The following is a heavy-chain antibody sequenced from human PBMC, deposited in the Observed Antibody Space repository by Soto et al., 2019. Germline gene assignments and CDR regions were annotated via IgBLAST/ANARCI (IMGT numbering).Heavy chain of an antibody. J-gene: IGHJ4*02. CDR2: ISYDGNNK. D-gene: IGHD2-2*01. CDR3: ARARLDTPALDY. V-gene: IGHV3-30*09. CDR1: GLTFSPYA. Sequence: QVQLVESGGGVVQPGRSLRLSCAASGLTFSPYAMQWVRQAPGKGLEWVAVISYDGNNKNYADSVKGRLAISRDNSRNTLYLQMNSLRAEDTAVYYCARARLDTPALDYWGQGTLVTVSS.